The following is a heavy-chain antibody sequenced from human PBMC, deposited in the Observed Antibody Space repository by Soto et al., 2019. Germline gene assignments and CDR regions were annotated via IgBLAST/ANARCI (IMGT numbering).Heavy chain of an antibody. Sequence: QVQLVESGGGLVQPGGSLRLSCAVSGFMFSDYYMAWIRQAPGKGLEWISYISSSGNTIYYADSVKGRFTVSRDNANSTLHLQMNSLRADDTSLYNCARGVRSSLTAIGGFDPWGQGTLVTVSS. CDR2: ISSSGNTI. CDR1: GFMFSDYY. D-gene: IGHD2-21*02. J-gene: IGHJ5*02. V-gene: IGHV3-11*01. CDR3: ARGVRSSLTAIGGFDP.